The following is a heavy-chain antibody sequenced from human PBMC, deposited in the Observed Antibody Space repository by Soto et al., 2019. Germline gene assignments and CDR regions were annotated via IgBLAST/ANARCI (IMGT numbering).Heavy chain of an antibody. CDR2: IYSGGST. V-gene: IGHV3-53*01. Sequence: GGSLRLSCAASGFTVSSNYMSWVRQAPGKGLEWVSVIYSGGSTYYADSVKGRFTISRDNSKNTLYLQMNSLRAEDTAVYYCARATYYYDSSGYRASWFDPWGQGTLVTVSS. CDR1: GFTVSSNY. CDR3: ARATYYYDSSGYRASWFDP. D-gene: IGHD3-22*01. J-gene: IGHJ5*02.